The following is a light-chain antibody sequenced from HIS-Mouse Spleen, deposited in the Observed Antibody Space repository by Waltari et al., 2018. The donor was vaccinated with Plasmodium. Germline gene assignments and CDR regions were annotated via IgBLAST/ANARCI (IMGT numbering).Light chain of an antibody. Sequence: EIVMTQSPATLSASPGERATITCRASQSVSSNLAWYQQKPGQPPRLLIYGASTRATGIPARFSGSGSGTEFTLTISSLQSEDFAVYYCQQYNNWSFTFGPGTKVDIK. CDR1: QSVSSN. V-gene: IGKV3-15*01. CDR3: QQYNNWSFT. J-gene: IGKJ3*01. CDR2: GAS.